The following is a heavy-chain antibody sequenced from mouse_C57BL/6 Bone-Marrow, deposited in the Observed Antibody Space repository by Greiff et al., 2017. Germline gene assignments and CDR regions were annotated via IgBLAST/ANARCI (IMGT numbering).Heavy chain of an antibody. D-gene: IGHD2-4*01. V-gene: IGHV5-6*01. J-gene: IGHJ4*01. CDR2: ISSGGSYT. Sequence: EVQLVESGGDLVKPGGSLKLSCAASGFTFSSYGMSWVRQTPDKRLEWVATISSGGSYTYYPHSVKGRFPISRDNAKNTLYLQMSSLKSEDTAMYYCARRAYYDYDEAMDYWGQGTSVTVSS. CDR1: GFTFSSYG. CDR3: ARRAYYDYDEAMDY.